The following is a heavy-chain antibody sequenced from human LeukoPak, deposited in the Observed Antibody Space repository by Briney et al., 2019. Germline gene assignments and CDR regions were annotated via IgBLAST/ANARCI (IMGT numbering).Heavy chain of an antibody. J-gene: IGHJ4*02. CDR1: GFTVSSNY. V-gene: IGHV3-53*01. D-gene: IGHD1-26*01. CDR3: ASGTKWELLLNY. CDR2: IYSGGAT. Sequence: PGGSLRLSCAASGFTVSSNYMSWVRQAPGKGLEGVSVIYSGGATYYADSVKGRFTISRDNSKNTLFLQMNSLKVEDTAVYYCASGTKWELLLNYWGQGTLVTVSS.